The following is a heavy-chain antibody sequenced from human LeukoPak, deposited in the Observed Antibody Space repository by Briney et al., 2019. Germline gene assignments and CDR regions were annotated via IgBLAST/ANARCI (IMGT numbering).Heavy chain of an antibody. D-gene: IGHD3-16*01. Sequence: PSETLSLTCTVSGSSLSSYYWNWIRQPAGKGLEWIGRIYTSGSTNYNPSLKSRVTISVDKSKNQFSLKLSSVTAADTAVYYCARTPSFDVWGSYGWFDPWGQGTLVTVSS. CDR2: IYTSGST. V-gene: IGHV4-4*07. J-gene: IGHJ5*02. CDR1: GSSLSSYY. CDR3: ARTPSFDVWGSYGWFDP.